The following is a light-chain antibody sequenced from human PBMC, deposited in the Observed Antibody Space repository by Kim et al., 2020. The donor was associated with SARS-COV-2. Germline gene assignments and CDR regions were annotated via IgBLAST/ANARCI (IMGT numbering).Light chain of an antibody. CDR2: AAS. CDR1: QGISNY. Sequence: ASVGDRVTINCRASQGISNYLAWYQQKPRKVPKLLIYAASTLQSGVPSRFSGSGSGTDFTLTISSLQPEDVATYYCQKYNSPPDTFGGGTKVEIK. CDR3: QKYNSPPDT. V-gene: IGKV1-27*01. J-gene: IGKJ4*01.